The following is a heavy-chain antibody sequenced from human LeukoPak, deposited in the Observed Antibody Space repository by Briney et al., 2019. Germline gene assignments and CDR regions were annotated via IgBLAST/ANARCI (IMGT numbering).Heavy chain of an antibody. CDR1: GYTFTNYG. CDR3: AREGQQLVDY. Sequence: ASVKVSCKASGYTFTNYGISWVRQAPGQGLEWMGWISAYNGNTNYAQTLQGRVTMTTDTSTGTAYMDLRSVRSDDTAVYYCAREGQQLVDYWGQGTLVTVSS. J-gene: IGHJ4*02. V-gene: IGHV1-18*01. CDR2: ISAYNGNT. D-gene: IGHD6-13*01.